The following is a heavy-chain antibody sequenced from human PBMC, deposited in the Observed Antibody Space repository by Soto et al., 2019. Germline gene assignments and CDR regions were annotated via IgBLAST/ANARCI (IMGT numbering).Heavy chain of an antibody. J-gene: IGHJ5*02. V-gene: IGHV3-23*01. CDR2: ISGSGVST. CDR1: GFTFSTYA. Sequence: EVQLLESGGGLVQPGGSLRLSCAASGFTFSTYAMAWVRQAPGKGLEWVSLISGSGVSTYYANSVKGRFTISRDNSKNTLYLQMNSLRAEDTAVYYCARDYYGSGSYNWFDPWGQGTLVTVSS. CDR3: ARDYYGSGSYNWFDP. D-gene: IGHD3-10*01.